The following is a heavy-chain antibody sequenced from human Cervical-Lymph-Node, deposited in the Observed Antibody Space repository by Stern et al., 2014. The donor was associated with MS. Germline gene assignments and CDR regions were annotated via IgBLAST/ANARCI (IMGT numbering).Heavy chain of an antibody. CDR2: ISRSGDAM. Sequence: VHLVESGGGLDKPGGSMRLSCAASGFTFSDYYMTWIRQVPGQVLEWISYISRSGDAMYYADSVKGRFTISRDNAKNSIYLQMNSLRAEYTAVYYCASPDTAMVLGWYFGLWGRGTLVTVSS. CDR1: GFTFSDYY. D-gene: IGHD5-18*01. V-gene: IGHV3-11*04. CDR3: ASPDTAMVLGWYFGL. J-gene: IGHJ2*01.